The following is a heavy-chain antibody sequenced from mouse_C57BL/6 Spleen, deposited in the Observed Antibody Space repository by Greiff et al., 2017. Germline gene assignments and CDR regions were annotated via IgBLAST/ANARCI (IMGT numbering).Heavy chain of an antibody. CDR2: ISDGGSYT. D-gene: IGHD1-1*01. CDR1: GFTFSSYA. J-gene: IGHJ2*01. Sequence: EVKVVESGGGLVKPGGSLKLSCAASGFTFSSYAMSWVRQTPEKRLEWVATISDGGSYTYYPDNVKGRFTISRDNAKNNLYLQMSHLKSEDTAMYYCARDDYYGSRFDYWGQGTTLTVSS. CDR3: ARDDYYGSRFDY. V-gene: IGHV5-4*01.